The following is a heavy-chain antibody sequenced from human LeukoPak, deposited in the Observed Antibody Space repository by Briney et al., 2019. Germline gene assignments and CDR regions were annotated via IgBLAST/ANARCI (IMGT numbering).Heavy chain of an antibody. Sequence: PGGSLRLSCAASGFTVSSNYMSWVRQAPGKGLEWVSVIYSGGSTYYADPVKGRFTISRDNSKNTLYLQMNSLRAEDTAVYYRAKDVDYGDYVVYWGQGTLVTVSS. D-gene: IGHD4-17*01. V-gene: IGHV3-53*01. CDR2: IYSGGST. CDR1: GFTVSSNY. CDR3: AKDVDYGDYVVY. J-gene: IGHJ4*02.